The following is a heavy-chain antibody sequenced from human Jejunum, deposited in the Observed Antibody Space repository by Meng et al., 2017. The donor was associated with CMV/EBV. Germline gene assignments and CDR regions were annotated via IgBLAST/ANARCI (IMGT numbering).Heavy chain of an antibody. Sequence: SAGSISSTTWCSWFLQSPGRGLLWFVSIYRAGTTHYYPSLSVRVPISVDKSKTHFSLTLRSVTAADTAVYYYATDYSASIEGRRLDPWGQGTLVTVSS. J-gene: IGHJ5*02. CDR1: AGSISSTTW. D-gene: IGHD6-6*01. V-gene: IGHV4-4*02. CDR2: IYRAGTT. CDR3: ATDYSASIEGRRLDP.